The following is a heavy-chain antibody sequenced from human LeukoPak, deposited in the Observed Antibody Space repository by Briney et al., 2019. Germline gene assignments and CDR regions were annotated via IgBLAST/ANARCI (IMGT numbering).Heavy chain of an antibody. V-gene: IGHV4-59*01. CDR3: ARGGSVGANFDY. Sequence: SETLSLTCTVSGGSISSYYWSWIRQPPGKGLEWIGYIYYSGSTNYNPSLKSRVTISVDTSKNQFSLKLSSVTAADTAVYYCARGGSVGANFDYWGQGTLVTVSS. CDR1: GGSISSYY. D-gene: IGHD1-26*01. CDR2: IYYSGST. J-gene: IGHJ4*02.